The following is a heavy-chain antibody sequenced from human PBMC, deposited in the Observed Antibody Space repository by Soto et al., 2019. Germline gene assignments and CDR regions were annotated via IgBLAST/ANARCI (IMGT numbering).Heavy chain of an antibody. Sequence: QVQLVQSGAEVKKPGASVKVSCKASGYTFTSYGISWVRQAPGQGLEWMGWISAYNGNTNYAQKLEGRVTMTTDTSTSTDYMELRSLISDDTAVYYCARDAYYYDRSGYSDYWGQGTLVTVSS. CDR2: ISAYNGNT. CDR3: ARDAYYYDRSGYSDY. CDR1: GYTFTSYG. J-gene: IGHJ4*02. D-gene: IGHD3-22*01. V-gene: IGHV1-18*01.